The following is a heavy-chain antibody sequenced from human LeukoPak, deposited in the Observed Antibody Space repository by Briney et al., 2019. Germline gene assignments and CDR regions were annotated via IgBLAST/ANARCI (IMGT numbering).Heavy chain of an antibody. D-gene: IGHD3-9*01. CDR1: GGSISSGSYY. CDR2: VYTSGST. Sequence: PSQTLSLTCTVSGGSISSGSYYWSWIRQPAGKGPEWIERVYTSGSTNYNPSLKSRVTISADTSKNQFSLKLSSVTAADTAVYYCARGGHYDILTGAAFDIWGQGTMVTVSS. J-gene: IGHJ3*02. CDR3: ARGGHYDILTGAAFDI. V-gene: IGHV4-61*02.